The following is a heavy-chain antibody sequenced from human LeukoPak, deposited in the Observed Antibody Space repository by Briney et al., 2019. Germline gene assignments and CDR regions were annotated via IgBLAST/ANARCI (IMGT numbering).Heavy chain of an antibody. J-gene: IGHJ6*03. CDR3: AKDLHVSSSWYPYYYYYYYMDV. V-gene: IGHV3-53*01. CDR2: IYSGGST. CDR1: GFTVSSNY. D-gene: IGHD6-13*01. Sequence: GGSLRLSCAASGFTVSSNYMSWVRQAPGKGLEWVSVIYSGGSTYYADSVKGRFTISRDNSKNTLYLQMNSLRAEDTAVYYCAKDLHVSSSWYPYYYYYYYMDVWGKGTTVTISS.